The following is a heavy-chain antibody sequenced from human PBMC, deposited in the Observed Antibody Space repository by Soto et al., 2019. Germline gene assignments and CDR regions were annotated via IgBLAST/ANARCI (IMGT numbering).Heavy chain of an antibody. J-gene: IGHJ5*02. V-gene: IGHV4-30-4*01. Sequence: QVQLQESGPGLVKPSQTLSLTCTVSGGSISSGDYYWSWIRQPPGKGLEWIGYIYYSGSTYYNPSLKSRVTISVDTSKNQFSLKLSSVTAADTAVYYCARGIRIAARQNWFDPWGQGTLVTVSS. CDR3: ARGIRIAARQNWFDP. CDR1: GGSISSGDYY. CDR2: IYYSGST. D-gene: IGHD6-6*01.